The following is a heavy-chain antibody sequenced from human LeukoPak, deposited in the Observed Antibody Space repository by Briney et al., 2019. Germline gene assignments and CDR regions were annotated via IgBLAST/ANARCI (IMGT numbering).Heavy chain of an antibody. V-gene: IGHV1-46*01. CDR3: ARDYYYGSGSYSAYYYMDV. D-gene: IGHD3-10*01. CDR1: GYTFTSYY. J-gene: IGHJ6*03. CDR2: INPSGGST. Sequence: ASVKVSCKASGYTFTSYYMHWVRQAPGQGLEWMGTINPSGGSTSYAQKFQGRVTMTRDMSTSTVYMELSSLRSEDTAVYYCARDYYYGSGSYSAYYYMDVWGKGTTVTVSS.